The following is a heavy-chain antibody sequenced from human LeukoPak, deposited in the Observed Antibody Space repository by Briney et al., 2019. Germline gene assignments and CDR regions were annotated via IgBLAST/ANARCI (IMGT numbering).Heavy chain of an antibody. D-gene: IGHD4-17*01. CDR2: ISYDGSNK. CDR1: RFTFSRNG. CDR3: AKDSSVPYGITD. Sequence: PGRSLTLSCAASRFTFSRNGMHWVRQAPGKGLEWVAIISYDGSNKYYADSVKGRFTISRDNSKNTLSLQMNSLRAEDTALYYCAKDSSVPYGITDWGQGTLVTVSS. J-gene: IGHJ4*02. V-gene: IGHV3-30*18.